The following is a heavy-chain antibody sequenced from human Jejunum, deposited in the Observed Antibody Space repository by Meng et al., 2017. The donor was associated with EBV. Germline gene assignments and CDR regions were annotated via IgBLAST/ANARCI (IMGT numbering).Heavy chain of an antibody. CDR3: ATSMSGYSYGYS. J-gene: IGHJ5*02. CDR2: IYYTGRT. Sequence: QVQVKESGPGLVQPSGTLCLTCDVSGASISSSHWWSWVRQAPGEGLEWIGEIYYTGRTNYNPSLKSRVSMSIDKSKNQFSLNLNSVTVADTAVYYCATSMSGYSYGYSWGQGTLVTVSS. V-gene: IGHV4-4*02. CDR1: GASISSSHW. D-gene: IGHD5-12*01.